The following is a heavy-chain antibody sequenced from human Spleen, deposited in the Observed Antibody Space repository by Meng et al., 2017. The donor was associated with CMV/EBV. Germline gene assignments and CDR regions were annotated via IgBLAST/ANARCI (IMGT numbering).Heavy chain of an antibody. V-gene: IGHV4-34*01. Sequence: LSLTGAVYGGSFSGYYWGWIRQPPGRGLEWIGEINHSGSTNYNPSLKSRVTISVDTSKNQFSLKLSSVTAADTAVYYCARAIGWFDPWGQGTLVTVSS. CDR1: GGSFSGYY. J-gene: IGHJ5*02. CDR2: INHSGST. D-gene: IGHD3-10*01. CDR3: ARAIGWFDP.